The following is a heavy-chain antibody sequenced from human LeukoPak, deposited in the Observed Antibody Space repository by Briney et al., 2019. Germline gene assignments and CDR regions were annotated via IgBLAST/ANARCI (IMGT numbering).Heavy chain of an antibody. CDR1: GYTFTSYG. J-gene: IGHJ4*02. CDR2: ISAYNGNT. D-gene: IGHD6-13*01. CDR3: ARDRDTESSSWFDY. V-gene: IGHV1-18*01. Sequence: ASVKVSCTASGYTFTSYGISWVRQAPGQGLEWMGWISAYNGNTNYAQKLQGRVTMTTDTSTSTAYMELRSLRSDDTAVYYCARDRDTESSSWFDYWGQGTLVTVSS.